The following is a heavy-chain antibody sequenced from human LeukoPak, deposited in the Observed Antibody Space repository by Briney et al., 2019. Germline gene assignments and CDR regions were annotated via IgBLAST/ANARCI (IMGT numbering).Heavy chain of an antibody. CDR1: GFTFSSYE. J-gene: IGHJ3*02. V-gene: IGHV3-48*03. CDR2: ISDVGTTQ. Sequence: GGSLRLSCAASGFTFSSYELNWVRQAPGMGREWVSYISDVGTTQHYADSVKGRFTISRDNVKNSVFLQMKSLTAEDTAVYYCARDRSKVTAYDDALDMWGQGTMVIVSS. CDR3: ARDRSKVTAYDDALDM. D-gene: IGHD2-21*02.